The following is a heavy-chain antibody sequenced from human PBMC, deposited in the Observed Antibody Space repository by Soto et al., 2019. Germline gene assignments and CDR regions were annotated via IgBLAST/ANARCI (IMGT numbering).Heavy chain of an antibody. D-gene: IGHD2-8*01. CDR1: GFTFSSNA. V-gene: IGHV3-23*01. CDR2: ISGSGDAS. CDR3: AKDFYRGITLMAYSNFDS. Sequence: GGSLRLSCAASGFTFSSNAMSWVRQAPGKGLEWVSIISGSGDASYYAASVTGRFTISRDNSKSTVYLQMNSLRAEDTAMYYCAKDFYRGITLMAYSNFDSWGQGSLVTVSS. J-gene: IGHJ4*02.